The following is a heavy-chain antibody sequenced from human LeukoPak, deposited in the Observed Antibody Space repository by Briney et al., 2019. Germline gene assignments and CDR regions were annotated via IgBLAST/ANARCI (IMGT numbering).Heavy chain of an antibody. CDR3: ARRRYGSGTFYFDS. D-gene: IGHD3-10*01. Sequence: SEPLSLTCTVSGSSISSNSHYWGWIRQTPGKGLEWIGSIFYSGTTYYNPSLRSRVTISVDTSKNQFSLKLRSVTAADTAVYYCARRRYGSGTFYFDSWGQGTLVTVSS. V-gene: IGHV4-39*07. CDR1: GSSISSNSHY. CDR2: IFYSGTT. J-gene: IGHJ4*02.